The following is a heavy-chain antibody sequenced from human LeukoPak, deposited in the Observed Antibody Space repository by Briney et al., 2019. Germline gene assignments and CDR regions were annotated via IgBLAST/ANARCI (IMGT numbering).Heavy chain of an antibody. D-gene: IGHD4-11*01. CDR3: AKLDSNAKGYYFDY. V-gene: IGHV1-24*01. CDR2: FDPEDGET. Sequence: ASVKVSCKVSGYTLTELSMHWVRQAPGKGLEWMGGFDPEDGETIYAQKFQGRVTMTEDTSTDTAYMELSSLRSEDTSVYYCAKLDSNAKGYYFDYWGQGTLVTVSS. CDR1: GYTLTELS. J-gene: IGHJ4*02.